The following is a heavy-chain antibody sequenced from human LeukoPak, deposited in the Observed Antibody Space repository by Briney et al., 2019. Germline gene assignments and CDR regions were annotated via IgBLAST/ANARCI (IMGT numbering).Heavy chain of an antibody. D-gene: IGHD3-9*01. Sequence: PSETLSLTCTVSGGSISSSSYYWGWIRQPPGKGLEWIGSIYYSGSTYYNPSLKSRVTISVDTSKNQFSLKLSSVTAADTAVYYCARGFEWFDPWGQGTLVTVSS. V-gene: IGHV4-39*07. CDR2: IYYSGST. CDR3: ARGFEWFDP. J-gene: IGHJ5*02. CDR1: GGSISSSSYY.